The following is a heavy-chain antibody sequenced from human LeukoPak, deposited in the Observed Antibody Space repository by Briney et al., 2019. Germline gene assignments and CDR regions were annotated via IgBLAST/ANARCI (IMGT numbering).Heavy chain of an antibody. CDR1: GGTFSSYA. CDR3: ARGRAPGDQRGLSSAFDI. CDR2: IIPIFGIA. Sequence: SVKVSCKASGGTFSSYAISWVRQAPGQGLEWMGRIIPIFGIANYAQKFQGRVTITADESTSTAYMELSSLRSEDTAVYYCARGRAPGDQRGLSSAFDIWGQGTMVTVS. D-gene: IGHD2-2*01. V-gene: IGHV1-69*13. J-gene: IGHJ3*02.